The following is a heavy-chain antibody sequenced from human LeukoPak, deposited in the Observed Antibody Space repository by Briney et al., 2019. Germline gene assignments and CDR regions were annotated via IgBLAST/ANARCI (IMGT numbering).Heavy chain of an antibody. V-gene: IGHV4-4*02. J-gene: IGHJ4*02. CDR3: AREGGPYRPLDY. Sequence: SGTLSLTCGVSGGSITSTNYWTWVRPPPRKGLEWIGEVNLQGSTNYNPSLMGRVAISVDISENHISLQLTSVTAADTAVYYCAREGGPYRPLDYSGQGTRVTVSS. CDR1: GGSITSTNY. CDR2: VNLQGST.